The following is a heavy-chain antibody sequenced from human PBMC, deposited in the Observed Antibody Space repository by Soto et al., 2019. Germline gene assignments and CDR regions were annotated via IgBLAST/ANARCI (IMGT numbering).Heavy chain of an antibody. Sequence: SETLSLTCAVYGGSFSGYYWSWIRQPPGKGLEWIGEINHSGSTNYNPSLKSRVTISVDTSKNQFSLKLSSVTAADTAVYYCARGYRGKDSSGWYKYWGQGTLVTVSS. CDR2: INHSGST. D-gene: IGHD6-19*01. CDR1: GGSFSGYY. J-gene: IGHJ4*02. CDR3: ARGYRGKDSSGWYKY. V-gene: IGHV4-34*01.